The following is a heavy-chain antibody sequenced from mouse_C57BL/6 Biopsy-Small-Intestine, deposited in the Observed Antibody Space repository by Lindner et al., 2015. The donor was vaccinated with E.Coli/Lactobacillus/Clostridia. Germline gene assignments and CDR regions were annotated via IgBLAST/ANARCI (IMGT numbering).Heavy chain of an antibody. Sequence: VQLQESGPELVKPGASVKISCKASGYAFSTSWMHWVKQRPGKGLEWIGRIYPGDGDTNYNGKFGGKATLTADKSSSTAYMQLSSLTSEDSAVYFCARMEYWGQGTLVTVSA. CDR1: GYAFSTSW. CDR3: ARMEY. J-gene: IGHJ3*01. V-gene: IGHV1-82*01. CDR2: IYPGDGDT.